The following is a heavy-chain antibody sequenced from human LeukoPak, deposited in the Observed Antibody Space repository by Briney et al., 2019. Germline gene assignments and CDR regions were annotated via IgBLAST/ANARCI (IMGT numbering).Heavy chain of an antibody. CDR1: GFTVSNNY. V-gene: IGHV3-53*04. CDR2: IYSGGST. D-gene: IGHD2-2*01. Sequence: GGSLRLSCAVSGFTVSNNYMSWVRQAPGKGLEWVSVIYSGGSTYYADSVKGRFTISRHNSKNTLYLQMNSLRAEDTAVYYCAKAYCGSTRCAKAGDYYYGMDVWGQGTRVTVSS. J-gene: IGHJ6*02. CDR3: AKAYCGSTRCAKAGDYYYGMDV.